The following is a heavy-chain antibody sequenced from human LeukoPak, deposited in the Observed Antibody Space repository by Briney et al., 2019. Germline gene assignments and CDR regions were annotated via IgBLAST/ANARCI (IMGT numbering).Heavy chain of an antibody. V-gene: IGHV3-53*01. D-gene: IGHD3-10*01. J-gene: IGHJ4*02. CDR2: IYSGGST. CDR3: ATEMGHSPHPSGTYWSDGGVGLDY. CDR1: GFTVSSNY. Sequence: GGSLRLSCAASGFTVSSNYMSWGRQAPGKGREGGSVIYSGGSTYYADSVKGRFTISRDKSKNKLYLQMTSLRAEDTAVYYCATEMGHSPHPSGTYWSDGGVGLDYWGQGTLATVSS.